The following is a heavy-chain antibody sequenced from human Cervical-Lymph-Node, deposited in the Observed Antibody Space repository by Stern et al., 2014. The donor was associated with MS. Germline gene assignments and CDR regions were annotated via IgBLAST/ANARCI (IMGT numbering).Heavy chain of an antibody. CDR1: GASIKTIGYF. Sequence: QVQLQESGPGLVKPSQTLSLTCTVSGASIKTIGYFWSWVRQPPGQGLEWIGFISHSGVTFYNETLKSRVTLSQDTSANQFSLRLTSVTAADTALYFCMRGDYWGRGILVAVSS. J-gene: IGHJ4*02. CDR2: ISHSGVT. V-gene: IGHV4-31*03. CDR3: MRGDY.